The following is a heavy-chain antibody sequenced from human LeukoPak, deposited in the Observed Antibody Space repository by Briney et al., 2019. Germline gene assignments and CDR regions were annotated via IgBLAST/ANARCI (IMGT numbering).Heavy chain of an antibody. CDR3: ARDWLLGGDNWFDP. CDR2: IYYSGST. Sequence: SETLSLTCTVSGGSISSSSYYWGWIRQPPGKGLEWIGSIYYSGSTYYNPSLKSRVTISVDTSKNQFSLKLSSVTAADTAVYYCARDWLLGGDNWFDPWGQGTLVTVSS. D-gene: IGHD2-21*01. J-gene: IGHJ5*02. V-gene: IGHV4-39*07. CDR1: GGSISSSSYY.